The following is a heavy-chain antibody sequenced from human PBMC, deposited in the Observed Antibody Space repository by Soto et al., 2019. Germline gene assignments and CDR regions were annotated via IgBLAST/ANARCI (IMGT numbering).Heavy chain of an antibody. J-gene: IGHJ6*02. CDR3: AADPADIAYGSGSYYYYGMDV. Sequence: GASVKVSCKASGYTFTGYYMHWVRQAPGQGLEWMGWINPNSGGTNYAQKFQGWVTMTRDTSISTAYMELSRLRSDDTAVYYCAADPADIAYGSGSYYYYGMDVWGQGTTVTVSS. V-gene: IGHV1-2*04. D-gene: IGHD3-10*01. CDR1: GYTFTGYY. CDR2: INPNSGGT.